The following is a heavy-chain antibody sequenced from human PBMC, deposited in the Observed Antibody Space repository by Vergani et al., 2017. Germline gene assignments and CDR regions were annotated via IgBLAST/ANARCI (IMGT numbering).Heavy chain of an antibody. J-gene: IGHJ5*02. V-gene: IGHV3-30*02. CDR2: IRYDGSNK. CDR3: ANLGIVVVPAAMNWFDP. CDR1: GFTFSSYG. D-gene: IGHD2-2*03. Sequence: QVQLVESGGGVVQPGGSLRLSCAASGFTFSSYGMHWVRQAPGKGLEWVAFIRYDGSNKYYADSVKGRFTISRDNSKNTLYLQMNSLRAEDTAVYYCANLGIVVVPAAMNWFDPWGQGTLVTVSS.